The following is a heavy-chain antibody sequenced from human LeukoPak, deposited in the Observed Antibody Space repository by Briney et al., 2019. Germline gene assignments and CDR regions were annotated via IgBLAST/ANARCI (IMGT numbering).Heavy chain of an antibody. J-gene: IGHJ4*02. CDR1: GGSISSGGYS. CDR2: IYHSGST. V-gene: IGHV4-30-2*01. Sequence: SETLSLTCAVSGGSISSGGYSWSWIRQPPGKGLEWIGYIYHSGSTYYNPSLKSRVTISVDRSKNQFSLKLSSVTAADTAVYYCARGGGPFDYWGQGPLVTVSS. D-gene: IGHD3-16*01. CDR3: ARGGGPFDY.